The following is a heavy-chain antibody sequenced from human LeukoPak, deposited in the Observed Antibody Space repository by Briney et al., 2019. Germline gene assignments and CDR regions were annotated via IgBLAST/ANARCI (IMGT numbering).Heavy chain of an antibody. CDR1: GFSFSAYW. CDR3: ARFGYVAAVDV. Sequence: GGSLRLSCAASGFSFSAYWMTWVRQAPGTGLEWVANINPAGSETYYVDPVRGRFSISRDNAKNLVYLQMNSLRAEDTAVYHCARFGYVAAVDVWGQGTPVTVSS. V-gene: IGHV3-7*01. J-gene: IGHJ4*02. CDR2: INPAGSET. D-gene: IGHD2-15*01.